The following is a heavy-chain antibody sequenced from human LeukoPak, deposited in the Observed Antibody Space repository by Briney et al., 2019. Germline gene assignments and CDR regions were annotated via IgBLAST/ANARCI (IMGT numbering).Heavy chain of an antibody. Sequence: PSETLSLTCTVSGGSINNFYWSYIRQTPRKRPQHKWYIFYSGSTNYNPSLESRVTISIDTSKNQFSLKVNSLTAADTAVYYCARTGYYASGSSYYYGMDVWGQGTTVTVSS. J-gene: IGHJ6*02. D-gene: IGHD3-10*01. V-gene: IGHV4-59*08. CDR1: GGSINNFY. CDR3: ARTGYYASGSSYYYGMDV. CDR2: IFYSGST.